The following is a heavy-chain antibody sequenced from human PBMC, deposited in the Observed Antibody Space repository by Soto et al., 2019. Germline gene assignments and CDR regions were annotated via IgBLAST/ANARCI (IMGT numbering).Heavy chain of an antibody. V-gene: IGHV3-74*01. Sequence: QPGGSLRLSCAASGFTFSSYWMHWVRQAPGKGLVWVSRINSDGSSTSYADSVKGRFTISRDNAKNTLYLQMNSLRAEDTAVYYCARRAPHIVVVTATLYGLDVWGQGTTVTVSS. D-gene: IGHD2-21*02. CDR2: INSDGSST. CDR1: GFTFSSYW. CDR3: ARRAPHIVVVTATLYGLDV. J-gene: IGHJ6*02.